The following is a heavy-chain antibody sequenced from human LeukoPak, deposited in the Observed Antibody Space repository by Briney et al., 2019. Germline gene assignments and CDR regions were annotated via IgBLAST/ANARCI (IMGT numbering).Heavy chain of an antibody. V-gene: IGHV3-48*04. Sequence: GGSLRLSCAASGFTFSDYSMNWVRQAPGKGLERISYISGRSSTIYYADSVKGRFTISRDNSKNSLYLQMNSLRSEDSALYYCAKDRGGVDYWGQGTLVTVSS. CDR3: AKDRGGVDY. J-gene: IGHJ4*02. CDR1: GFTFSDYS. CDR2: ISGRSSTI. D-gene: IGHD3-16*01.